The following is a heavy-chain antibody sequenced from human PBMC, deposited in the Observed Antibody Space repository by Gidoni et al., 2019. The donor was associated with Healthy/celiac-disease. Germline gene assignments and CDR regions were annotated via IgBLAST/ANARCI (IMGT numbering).Heavy chain of an antibody. CDR1: GVTFRSYA. V-gene: IGHV1-69*06. Sequence: QVQLVQSGAEVKKPGSSVKVSCKASGVTFRSYAISWVRQAPGQGLEWMGGIIPIFGTANYAQKFQGRVTITADKSTSTAYMELSSLRSEDTAVYYCASGQDIVVVPAAMRGVPFDYWGQGTLVTVSS. CDR3: ASGQDIVVVPAAMRGVPFDY. J-gene: IGHJ4*02. CDR2: IIPIFGTA. D-gene: IGHD2-2*01.